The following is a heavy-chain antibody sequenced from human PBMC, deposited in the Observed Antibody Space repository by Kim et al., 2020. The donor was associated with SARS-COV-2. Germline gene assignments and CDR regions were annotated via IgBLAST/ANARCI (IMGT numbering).Heavy chain of an antibody. Sequence: GGSLRLSCAASGFTFSSYAMSWVRQAPGKGLEWVSAISGSGGSTYYADSVKGRFTISRDNSKNTLYLQMNSLRAEDTAVYYCAKDRWGLTGYGPMGYWGQGTLVTVSS. CDR2: ISGSGGST. D-gene: IGHD3-9*01. CDR1: GFTFSSYA. J-gene: IGHJ4*02. V-gene: IGHV3-23*01. CDR3: AKDRWGLTGYGPMGY.